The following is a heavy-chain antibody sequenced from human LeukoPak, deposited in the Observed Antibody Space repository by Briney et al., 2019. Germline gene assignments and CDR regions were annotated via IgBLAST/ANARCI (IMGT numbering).Heavy chain of an antibody. Sequence: GGSLRLSCAASGFIFNTYGMHWVRQVPGKGLERVTFIRYDGSHKYYADSVKGRFTISRDNFKNTLYLEMNSLRPDDTAIFYCAKDQLVFQMVATPPIDFWGQGTLVTVSS. D-gene: IGHD4-23*01. CDR3: AKDQLVFQMVATPPIDF. J-gene: IGHJ4*02. CDR2: IRYDGSHK. V-gene: IGHV3-30*02. CDR1: GFIFNTYG.